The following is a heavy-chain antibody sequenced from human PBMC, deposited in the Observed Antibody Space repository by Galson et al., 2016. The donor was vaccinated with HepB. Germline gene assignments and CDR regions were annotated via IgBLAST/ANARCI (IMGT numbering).Heavy chain of an antibody. V-gene: IGHV3-48*02. CDR1: GFTFSSYS. D-gene: IGHD3-16*02. CDR2: ISSGSSTI. Sequence: SLRLSCAASGFTFSSYSMNWVRQAPGKGLEWVSYISSGSSTIYYAESVKGRFTISRDNAKNSLYLQMNSLRDDDTAVYYCARDRAYYDYVWGGYRYLLLDYWGQGTLVTVSS. J-gene: IGHJ4*02. CDR3: ARDRAYYDYVWGGYRYLLLDY.